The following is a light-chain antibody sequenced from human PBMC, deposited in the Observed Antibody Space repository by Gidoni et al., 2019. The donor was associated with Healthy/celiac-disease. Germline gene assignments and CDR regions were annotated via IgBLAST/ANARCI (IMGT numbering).Light chain of an antibody. Sequence: DIQMTKSPSSLSASVGDRVTITCRASQSISSYLNWYQQKPGKAPKLLIYAASSLQSGVPSRFSGSGSWTDFTLTISSLQPEDFATYYCQQSYSTPSTFGQGTKLEIK. CDR3: QQSYSTPST. CDR1: QSISSY. V-gene: IGKV1-39*01. CDR2: AAS. J-gene: IGKJ2*02.